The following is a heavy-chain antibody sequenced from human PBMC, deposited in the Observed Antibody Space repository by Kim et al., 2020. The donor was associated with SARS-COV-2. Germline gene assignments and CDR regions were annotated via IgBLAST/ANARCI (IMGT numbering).Heavy chain of an antibody. V-gene: IGHV3-23*01. D-gene: IGHD3-9*01. Sequence: GGSLRLSCAASGFIFSSYAMSWVRQAPGKGLEWVSGISDTGDSTFYADSVKGRFTISRDNSKNTLYLQMNSLRVEDTAVYSCAKAGYFDWLFVSWGQGTLVAVSS. CDR1: GFIFSSYA. CDR2: ISDTGDST. CDR3: AKAGYFDWLFVS. J-gene: IGHJ5*01.